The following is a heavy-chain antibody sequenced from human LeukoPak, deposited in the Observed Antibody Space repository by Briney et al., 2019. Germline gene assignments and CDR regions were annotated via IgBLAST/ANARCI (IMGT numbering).Heavy chain of an antibody. J-gene: IGHJ4*02. CDR2: IYYSGST. V-gene: IGHV4-59*08. CDR1: GGSISSYY. CDR3: ARRDDSSGYHKIFDY. Sequence: SETLSLTCTVSGGSISSYYWSWIRQPPGKGLEWIGYIYYSGSTNYNPSLKSRVTISIDTSKNQFYLKLSSLTAADTAVYFCARRDDSSGYHKIFDYWGPGTLVTVSS. D-gene: IGHD3-22*01.